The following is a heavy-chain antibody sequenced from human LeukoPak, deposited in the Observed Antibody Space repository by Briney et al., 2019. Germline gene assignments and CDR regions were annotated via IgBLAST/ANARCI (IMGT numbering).Heavy chain of an antibody. V-gene: IGHV3-21*05. J-gene: IGHJ4*02. Sequence: GGSLRLSCAASGFTFSNDGMSWVRQAAEKRPEWISYINSRSSDIHYADSVKGRFTISRDNAKNSLYLQVNSLRAEDTAVYYCASGRPDYWGQGTLVTVSS. CDR3: ASGRPDY. D-gene: IGHD1-26*01. CDR1: GFTFSNDG. CDR2: INSRSSDI.